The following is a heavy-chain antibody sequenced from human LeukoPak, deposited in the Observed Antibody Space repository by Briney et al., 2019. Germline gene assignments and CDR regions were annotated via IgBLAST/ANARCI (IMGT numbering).Heavy chain of an antibody. CDR2: ISGSGGST. D-gene: IGHD2-15*01. V-gene: IGHV3-23*01. CDR3: AKPLARYCSGGSCLEPYYYYYGMDV. Sequence: GGSLRLSCAASGFTFSSYAMSWVRQAPGKGLEWVSAISGSGGSTYYADSVKGRFTISSDNSKNTLYLQMNSLRAEDTAVYYCAKPLARYCSGGSCLEPYYYYYGMDVWGQGTTVTVSS. J-gene: IGHJ6*02. CDR1: GFTFSSYA.